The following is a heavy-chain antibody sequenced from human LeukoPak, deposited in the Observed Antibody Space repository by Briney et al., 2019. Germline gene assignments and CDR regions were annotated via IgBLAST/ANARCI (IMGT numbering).Heavy chain of an antibody. V-gene: IGHV3-7*01. J-gene: IGHJ6*04. Sequence: GGSLRLSCAASGFTFSTSWMSWVRQAPGKGLEWVANIKEDGSEKYYVDSVKGRFTISRDNAKNSLYLQMNSLRAEDTAVYYCAELGITMIGGVWGKGTTVTISS. CDR2: IKEDGSEK. D-gene: IGHD3-10*02. CDR1: GFTFSTSW. CDR3: AELGITMIGGV.